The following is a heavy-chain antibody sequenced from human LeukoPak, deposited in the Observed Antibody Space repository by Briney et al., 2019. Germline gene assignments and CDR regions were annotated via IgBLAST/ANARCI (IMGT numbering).Heavy chain of an antibody. Sequence: SETLSLTCTVSGGSISSGSHYWSWIRQPAGKGLDWVGHIYPSGRTNYNPSLTGRVTITIDTSKNQFSLKLSSVTAADSAVYFCAREGQQLVPPLDSWGQGTLVTVSS. V-gene: IGHV4-61*09. CDR1: GGSISSGSHY. CDR2: IYPSGRT. J-gene: IGHJ4*02. D-gene: IGHD6-6*01. CDR3: AREGQQLVPPLDS.